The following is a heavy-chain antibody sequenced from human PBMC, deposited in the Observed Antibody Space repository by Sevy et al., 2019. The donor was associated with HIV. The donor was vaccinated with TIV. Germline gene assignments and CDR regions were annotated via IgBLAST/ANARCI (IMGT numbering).Heavy chain of an antibody. V-gene: IGHV3-48*02. CDR1: GFTFSSYS. D-gene: IGHD2-15*01. Sequence: GGSLRLSCAASGFTFSSYSMNWVRQAPGKGLEWVSYISSSSSTIYYADSVKDRLTISRDNAKNSLYLQMNSLRDEDTAVYYCASPVLGYCSGGSCRPDAFDIWGQGTMVTVSS. CDR3: ASPVLGYCSGGSCRPDAFDI. CDR2: ISSSSSTI. J-gene: IGHJ3*02.